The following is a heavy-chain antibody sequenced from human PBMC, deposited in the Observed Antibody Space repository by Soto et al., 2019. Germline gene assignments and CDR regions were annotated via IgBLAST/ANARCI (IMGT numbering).Heavy chain of an antibody. Sequence: AAVKVSCKASGYTFTSYGISWVRQAPGQGLEWMGWISAYNGNTNYAQKLQGRVTMTTDTSTSTAYMELRSLRSDDTAVYYCARTNWDSYYYYGMDVWGQGTTVTVCS. CDR3: ARTNWDSYYYYGMDV. D-gene: IGHD7-27*01. CDR2: ISAYNGNT. J-gene: IGHJ6*02. CDR1: GYTFTSYG. V-gene: IGHV1-18*01.